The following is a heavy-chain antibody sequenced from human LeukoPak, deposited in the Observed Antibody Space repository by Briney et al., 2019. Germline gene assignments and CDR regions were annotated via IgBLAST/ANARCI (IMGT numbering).Heavy chain of an antibody. V-gene: IGHV3-7*01. CDR2: IKQDGSEK. D-gene: IGHD3-9*01. Sequence: GGSLRLSCAASGFAFSSYWMSWVRQAPGKGLEWVANIKQDGSEKYYVDSVKGRFTISRDNAKNSLYLQMNSLRDEDTAVYYCARDRSDILTGYNDAFDIWGQGTMVTVSS. J-gene: IGHJ3*02. CDR3: ARDRSDILTGYNDAFDI. CDR1: GFAFSSYW.